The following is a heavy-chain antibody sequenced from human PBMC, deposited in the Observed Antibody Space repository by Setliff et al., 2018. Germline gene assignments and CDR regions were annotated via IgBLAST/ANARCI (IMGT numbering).Heavy chain of an antibody. Sequence: GGSLRLSCAASEFTLSDYYISWIRQAPGKGLEWISYISSSGSSIYYEDSVKGRFTISRDNAKNTLYLQMNSLRAEDTAVYYCARAHSSTLSVHDYWGQGTLVTVSS. J-gene: IGHJ4*02. CDR3: ARAHSSTLSVHDY. V-gene: IGHV3-11*04. D-gene: IGHD2-2*01. CDR2: ISSSGSSI. CDR1: EFTLSDYY.